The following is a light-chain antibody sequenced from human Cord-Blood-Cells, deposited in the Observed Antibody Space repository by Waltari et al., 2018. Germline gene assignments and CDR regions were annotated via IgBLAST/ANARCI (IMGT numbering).Light chain of an antibody. Sequence: EIVLTQSPGTLSLSPGDRATLSCRARQSVSSSYLAWYQQKPGQAPRLLIYGASSRATGIPDRFSGSRSGTDFTLTISRLEPEDFAVYYCQQYGSSPWTFGQGTNVEIK. CDR2: GAS. CDR1: QSVSSSY. V-gene: IGKV3-20*01. CDR3: QQYGSSPWT. J-gene: IGKJ1*01.